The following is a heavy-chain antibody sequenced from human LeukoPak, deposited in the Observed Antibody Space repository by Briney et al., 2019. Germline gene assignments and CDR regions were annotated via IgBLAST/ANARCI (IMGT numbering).Heavy chain of an antibody. CDR2: IRGNGDT. V-gene: IGHV3-23*01. D-gene: IGHD7-27*01. Sequence: GGSLRLSCVASGVSFRTYAMSWVRQAPGKGPDWVSSIRGNGDTFYADSVKGRSTLSRDDSTNTVFLQLNNLRVEDTAIYYSAKANWVSNADAVWWGQGTQVTVSS. CDR3: AKANWVSNADAVW. J-gene: IGHJ4*02. CDR1: GVSFRTYA.